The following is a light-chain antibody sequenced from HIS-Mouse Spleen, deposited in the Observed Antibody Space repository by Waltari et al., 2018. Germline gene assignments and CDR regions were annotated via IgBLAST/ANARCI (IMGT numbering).Light chain of an antibody. Sequence: QSALTQPASVSGSPGQSITISCPGTSSDVGRYTFVPWYQQHPGKAPKLMIYEGSKRPSGVSNRFSGSKSGNTASLTISGLQAEDEADYYCCSYAGSSTWVFGGGTKLTVL. CDR2: EGS. J-gene: IGLJ3*02. V-gene: IGLV2-23*01. CDR3: CSYAGSSTWV. CDR1: SSDVGRYTF.